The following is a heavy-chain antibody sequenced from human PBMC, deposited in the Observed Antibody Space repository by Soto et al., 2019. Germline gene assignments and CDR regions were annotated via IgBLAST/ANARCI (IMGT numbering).Heavy chain of an antibody. CDR1: GVTFSRYA. CDR2: ISGSGDNT. D-gene: IGHD3-3*01. CDR3: ADGGEWLFNFDY. J-gene: IGHJ4*02. Sequence: PGGSLILSGASSGVTFSRYAMSWVRQAPGKGLEWVSAISGSGDNTYYPDSVKGRFTISRDNARNTLYLQMNSLRAEDTAVYYCADGGEWLFNFDYWGQGALVTVSS. V-gene: IGHV3-23*01.